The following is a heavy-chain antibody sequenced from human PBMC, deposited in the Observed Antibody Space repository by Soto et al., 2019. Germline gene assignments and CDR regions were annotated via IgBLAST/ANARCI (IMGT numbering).Heavy chain of an antibody. CDR2: IWYDGSNK. V-gene: IGHV3-33*01. CDR3: ARDFAY. CDR1: GFTFSSYG. Sequence: QVQLVESGGGVVQPGRSLRLSCAASGFTFSSYGMHWVRQAPGKGLEWVAVIWYDGSNKYYADSVKGRLTISRDNSKNPLYLQLNSLRAEDTSVYYCARDFAYWVQGTLVTVSS. J-gene: IGHJ4*02.